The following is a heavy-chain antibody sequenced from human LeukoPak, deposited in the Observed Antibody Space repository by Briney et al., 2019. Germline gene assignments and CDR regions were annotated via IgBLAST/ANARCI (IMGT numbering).Heavy chain of an antibody. CDR1: GYTFTGYY. J-gene: IGHJ4*02. CDR2: INPNSGGT. V-gene: IGHV1-2*02. CDR3: SRGPVSSGGWWEFDY. Sequence: ASVKVSCKASGYTFTGYYMHWVRQAPGQGLEWMGWINPNSGGTNYAQKFQGRVTMTSDTSISTAYMELSRLRSDDAAVYYCSRGPVSSGGWWEFDYWGQGTLVTVSS. D-gene: IGHD6-19*01.